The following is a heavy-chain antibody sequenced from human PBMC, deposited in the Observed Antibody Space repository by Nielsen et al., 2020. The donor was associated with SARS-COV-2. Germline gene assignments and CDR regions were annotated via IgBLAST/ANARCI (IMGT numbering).Heavy chain of an antibody. V-gene: IGHV1-18*01. J-gene: IGHJ4*02. D-gene: IGHD3-10*01. CDR3: ARDFYNSGSYMDY. CDR2: ISAYNGNT. Sequence: WVRQAPGQGLEWMGWISAYNGNTNYAQKLQGRVTMTTDTSTTAAYMEVRSLTSDDTAVYYCARDFYNSGSYMDYWGQGTLVTVSS.